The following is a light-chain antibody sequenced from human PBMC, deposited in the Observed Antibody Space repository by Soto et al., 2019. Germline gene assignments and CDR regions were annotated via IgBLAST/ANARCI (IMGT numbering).Light chain of an antibody. CDR1: QSINTF. J-gene: IGKJ1*01. CDR3: QQTYTSRPWT. Sequence: TQSPGTLSASVGDRVTITCRASQSINTFLNWYQQRPGKAPNLLIYGASNLQSGVPSRFSGSGSGTDFTLTISSLQPEDFATYYCQQTYTSRPWTFGRGTKVDI. V-gene: IGKV1-39*01. CDR2: GAS.